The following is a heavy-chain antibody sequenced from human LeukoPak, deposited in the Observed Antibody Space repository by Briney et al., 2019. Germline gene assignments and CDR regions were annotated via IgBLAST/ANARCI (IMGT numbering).Heavy chain of an antibody. CDR1: GYTFTSHG. V-gene: IGHV1-18*01. CDR3: ARSGGGDYGYFDP. D-gene: IGHD4-17*01. J-gene: IGHJ5*02. Sequence: ASVKVSCKASGYTFTSHGISWVRQAPGQGLEWMGWINTYNGNTKYAQTLQGRVAMTTDTSASTAYMELRTLRSDDTAVYYCARSGGGDYGYFDPWGQGTLATVSS. CDR2: INTYNGNT.